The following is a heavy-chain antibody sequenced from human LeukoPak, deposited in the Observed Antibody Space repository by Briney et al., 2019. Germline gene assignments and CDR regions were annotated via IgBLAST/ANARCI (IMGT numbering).Heavy chain of an antibody. J-gene: IGHJ4*02. CDR2: INHSGST. CDR3: ALYIAAAPFDY. D-gene: IGHD6-13*01. V-gene: IGHV4-34*01. Sequence: PSETLSLTCTVSGGSISSYYWSWIRQPPGKGLEWIGEINHSGSTNYNPSLKSRVTISVDTSKNQFSLKLSSVTAADTAVYYCALYIAAAPFDYWGQGTLVTVSS. CDR1: GGSISSYY.